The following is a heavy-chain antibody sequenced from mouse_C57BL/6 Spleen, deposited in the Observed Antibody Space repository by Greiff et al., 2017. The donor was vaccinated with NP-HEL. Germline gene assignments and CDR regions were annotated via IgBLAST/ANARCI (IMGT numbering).Heavy chain of an antibody. V-gene: IGHV1-74*01. CDR3: AIYDYDGDAMDY. CDR2: IHPSDSDT. CDR1: GYTFTSYW. Sequence: QVQLKQPGAELVKPGASVKVSCKASGYTFTSYWMHWVKQRPGQGLEWIGRIHPSDSDTNYNQKFKGKATLTVDKSSSTAYMQLSSLTSEDSAVYYCAIYDYDGDAMDYWGQGTSVTVSS. D-gene: IGHD2-4*01. J-gene: IGHJ4*01.